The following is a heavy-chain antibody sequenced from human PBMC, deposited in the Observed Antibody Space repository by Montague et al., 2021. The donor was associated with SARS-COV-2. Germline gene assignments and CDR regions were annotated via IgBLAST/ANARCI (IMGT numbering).Heavy chain of an antibody. D-gene: IGHD4-23*01. CDR3: ARLVETYYYYYGMDV. CDR1: GGSISSSSYY. V-gene: IGHV4-39*01. CDR2: IYYSGST. J-gene: IGHJ6*02. Sequence: SETLSLTCTVSGGSISSSSYYWGWLRQPPGKGLEWIGSIYYSGSTYYNPSLKSRVTISVDTSKNQFSLKLSSVTAADTAVYYCARLVETYYYYYGMDVWGQGTTVTVS.